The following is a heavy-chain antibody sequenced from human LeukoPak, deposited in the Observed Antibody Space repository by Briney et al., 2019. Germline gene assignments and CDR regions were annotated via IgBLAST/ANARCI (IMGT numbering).Heavy chain of an antibody. D-gene: IGHD3-3*01. J-gene: IGHJ4*02. Sequence: GGSLRLSCRVSGFTFSSYGMNWVRQAPGKGLDWVASVAYDGSNENYAESVKGRFTISRDNSKNMLYLQMNSLRAEDTAACFCARPSGSVTIFGVVDYFDYWGPGTLVTVSS. CDR2: VAYDGSNE. CDR3: ARPSGSVTIFGVVDYFDY. CDR1: GFTFSSYG. V-gene: IGHV3-30*04.